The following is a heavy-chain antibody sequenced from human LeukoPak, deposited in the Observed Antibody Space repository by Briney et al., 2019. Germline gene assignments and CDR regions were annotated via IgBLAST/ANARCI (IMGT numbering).Heavy chain of an antibody. V-gene: IGHV3-30-3*01. Sequence: LSLTCTVSGGSISSGGYYWSWVRQAPGKGLEWVAVISYDGSNKYYADSVKGRFTISRDNSKNTLYLQMNSLRAEDTAVYYCARGTYYYDSSGFDYWGQGTLVTVSS. CDR2: ISYDGSNK. J-gene: IGHJ4*02. D-gene: IGHD3-22*01. CDR1: GGSISSGG. CDR3: ARGTYYYDSSGFDY.